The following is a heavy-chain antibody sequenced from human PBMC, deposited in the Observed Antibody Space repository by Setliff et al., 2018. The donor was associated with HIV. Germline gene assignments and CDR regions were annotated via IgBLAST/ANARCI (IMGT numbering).Heavy chain of an antibody. CDR1: GASFSGYY. CDR3: ARGRPEELYDFWTDYYNAFDI. Sequence: SETLSLTCAVYGASFSGYYWSWIRQPPGKGLEWIGEVNHSGSTNYNPSLKSRFTISVDTSKKQFSLKLSSVTAADTAVYYCARGRPEELYDFWTDYYNAFDIWGQGTLVTVSS. J-gene: IGHJ3*02. V-gene: IGHV4-34*01. D-gene: IGHD3-3*01. CDR2: VNHSGST.